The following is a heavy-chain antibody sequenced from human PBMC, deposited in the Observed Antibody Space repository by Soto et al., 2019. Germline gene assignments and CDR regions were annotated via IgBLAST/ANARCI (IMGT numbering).Heavy chain of an antibody. CDR1: GFTFSSYA. CDR2: ISYDGSNK. J-gene: IGHJ3*02. V-gene: IGHV3-30-3*01. CDR3: ARGYSSGWYFDAFDI. D-gene: IGHD6-19*01. Sequence: QVQLVESGGGVVQPGRSLRLSCAASGFTFSSYAMHWVRQAPGKGLEWVAVISYDGSNKYYADSVKGRFTISRDNSKNTLYLHMNSLRAEDTAVYYCARGYSSGWYFDAFDIWGQGTMVTVSS.